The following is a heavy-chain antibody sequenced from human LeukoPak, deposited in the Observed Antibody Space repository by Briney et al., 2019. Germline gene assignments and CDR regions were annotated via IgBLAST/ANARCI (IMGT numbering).Heavy chain of an antibody. D-gene: IGHD5-18*01. CDR1: GFTFSSYW. Sequence: QPGGSLRLSCAASGFTFSSYWMHWVRQAPGKGLVWVSRINSGGSSTCYADSVKGRFTISRDNAKNTLYLQMNSLRAEDTAVYYCARAQYSYGHYYFDYWGQGTLVTVSS. J-gene: IGHJ4*02. V-gene: IGHV3-74*01. CDR3: ARAQYSYGHYYFDY. CDR2: INSGGSST.